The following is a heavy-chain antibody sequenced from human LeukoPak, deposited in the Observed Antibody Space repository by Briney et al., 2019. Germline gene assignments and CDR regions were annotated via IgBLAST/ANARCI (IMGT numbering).Heavy chain of an antibody. V-gene: IGHV4-59*01. CDR1: GGSISPYY. J-gene: IGHJ4*02. Sequence: SETLSLTCTVSGGSISPYYWSWIRQPSGKGLEWIGYIYYSGSTNYNPSLKSRVTISLDTSKSQFSLKLSSVTAADTAVYYCARSTWLLDKWGQGTLVTVSS. D-gene: IGHD5-12*01. CDR3: ARSTWLLDK. CDR2: IYYSGST.